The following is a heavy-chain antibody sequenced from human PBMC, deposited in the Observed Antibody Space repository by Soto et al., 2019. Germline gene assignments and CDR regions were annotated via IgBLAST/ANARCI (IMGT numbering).Heavy chain of an antibody. J-gene: IGHJ6*02. D-gene: IGHD6-13*01. CDR2: ISSSGSYT. CDR3: ARFLASVGPFYYYGMDV. CDR1: GFTFDSYT. Sequence: GGSLRLSCAASGFTFDSYTMSWVRQAPGKGLDWLSYISSSGSYTNYADSVKGRFTISRDNAKNSLYLQMNSLRAEDTAVYYCARFLASVGPFYYYGMDVWGQGTTVTVSS. V-gene: IGHV3-21*05.